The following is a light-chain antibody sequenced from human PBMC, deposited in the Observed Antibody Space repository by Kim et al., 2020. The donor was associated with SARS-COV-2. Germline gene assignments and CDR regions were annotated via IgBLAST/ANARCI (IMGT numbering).Light chain of an antibody. CDR2: SNG. J-gene: IGLJ1*01. CDR3: QSYDSSLSGYV. V-gene: IGLV1-40*01. Sequence: QTVTVSGSGSSSTIGAGYDVHWYQHFPTTAPTRLIYSNGNRPSGVPDRFSGSKSGTSASLAITGLQAEDEADYYCQSYDSSLSGYVFGSGTKVTVL. CDR1: SSTIGAGYD.